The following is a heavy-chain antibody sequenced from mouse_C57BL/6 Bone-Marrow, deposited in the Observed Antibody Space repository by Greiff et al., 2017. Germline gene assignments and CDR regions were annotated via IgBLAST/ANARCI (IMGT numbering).Heavy chain of an antibody. CDR2: ILPGSGST. D-gene: IGHD1-1*01. J-gene: IGHJ2*01. CDR1: GYTFPGYW. CDR3: ARRVEYYGSSLFDY. V-gene: IGHV1-9*01. Sequence: QVQLQQSGAELMKPGASVKLSCKATGYTFPGYWIEWVKQRPGPGLEWIGEILPGSGSTNYNEKFKGKATFTADTSSNTASMQLSSLTTEDSAIYYCARRVEYYGSSLFDYWGQGTTLTVSS.